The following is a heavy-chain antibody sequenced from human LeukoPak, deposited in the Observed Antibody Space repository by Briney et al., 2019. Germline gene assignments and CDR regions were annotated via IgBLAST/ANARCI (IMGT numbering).Heavy chain of an antibody. D-gene: IGHD3-9*01. Sequence: SETLSLTCAVSGYSISSGYYWGWIRQPPGKGLQWIGSFYHSGSTYYNPSLKSRVTLSVDTSKNQFSLKLSSVTAADTAVYYCARSPVYYDILTGYSNWFDPWGQGTLVTVSS. CDR1: GYSISSGYY. J-gene: IGHJ5*02. CDR2: FYHSGST. V-gene: IGHV4-38-2*01. CDR3: ARSPVYYDILTGYSNWFDP.